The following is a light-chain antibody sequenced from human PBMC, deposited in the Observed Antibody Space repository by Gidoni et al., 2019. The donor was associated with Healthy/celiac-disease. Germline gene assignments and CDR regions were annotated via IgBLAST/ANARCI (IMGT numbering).Light chain of an antibody. CDR2: DAS. Sequence: DIQMTQSPSSLSASVGDRVTITCKASQDISNYLNWYRQKPGKAPKLLIYDASNLETGVPSRFSGSGSGTDFTFTISSLQPEDIATYYCQQYDNLLFTFGPGTKVDIK. V-gene: IGKV1-33*01. CDR1: QDISNY. J-gene: IGKJ3*01. CDR3: QQYDNLLFT.